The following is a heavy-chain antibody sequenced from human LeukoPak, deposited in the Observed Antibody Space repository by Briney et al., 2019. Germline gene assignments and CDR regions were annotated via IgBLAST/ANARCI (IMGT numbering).Heavy chain of an antibody. Sequence: GGSLRLSCAASGFTFSSYAMSWVRQAPEKGLEWVSAISGNGDITYYADTVKGRFRGSRHNSKNTLYLQLNSLRAEDTAVYYCAKDLRGTLSSRGPFEYWGQGTLVNGSS. V-gene: IGHV3-23*01. CDR1: GFTFSSYA. CDR3: AKDLRGTLSSRGPFEY. J-gene: IGHJ4*02. D-gene: IGHD1-1*01. CDR2: ISGNGDIT.